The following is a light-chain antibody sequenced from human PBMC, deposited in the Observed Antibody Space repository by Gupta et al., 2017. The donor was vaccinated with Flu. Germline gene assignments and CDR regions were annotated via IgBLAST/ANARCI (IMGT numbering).Light chain of an antibody. CDR2: TAS. CDR3: LQNDNTSLS. CDR1: QRISSY. V-gene: IGKV1-39*01. Sequence: IQMTQSPSSLSASVGDTVTITCRASQRISSYLNWYQQKAGKAPKLLISTASSLKSGVPSRFSGSGSRTDYTLTITNRQPEEFANYYCLQNDNTSLSFGWGTKVEI. J-gene: IGKJ4*01.